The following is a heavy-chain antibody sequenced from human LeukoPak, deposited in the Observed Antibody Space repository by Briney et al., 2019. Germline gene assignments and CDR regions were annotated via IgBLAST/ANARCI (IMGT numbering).Heavy chain of an antibody. Sequence: SQTLSLTCTVSGGSISSGGYYWSWIRQHPGKGLEWIGYIYYSGSTYYNPSLKSRVTISVDTSKNQFSLKLSSVTAADTAVYYCARGAPSGYDSYYFDYWGQGTLVTVSS. D-gene: IGHD5-12*01. CDR2: IYYSGST. V-gene: IGHV4-31*03. CDR1: GGSISSGGYY. CDR3: ARGAPSGYDSYYFDY. J-gene: IGHJ4*02.